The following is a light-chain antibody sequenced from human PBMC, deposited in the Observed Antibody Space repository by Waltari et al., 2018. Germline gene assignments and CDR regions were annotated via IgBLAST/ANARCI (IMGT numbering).Light chain of an antibody. Sequence: QSVLTQPPSASGTPGQRVSISCSGSNSNLGSNCLYWYQQLPGMAPKLPIYRNNQRPSGVPDRFSGSKYGTSASLAISGLRSEDEAVYYCASWDDSHYVFGPGTKVTVL. CDR1: NSNLGSNC. V-gene: IGLV1-47*01. CDR2: RNN. J-gene: IGLJ1*01. CDR3: ASWDDSHYV.